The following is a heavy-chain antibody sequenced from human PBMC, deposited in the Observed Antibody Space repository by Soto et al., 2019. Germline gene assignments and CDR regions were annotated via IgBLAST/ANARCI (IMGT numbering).Heavy chain of an antibody. Sequence: ETLSLTCTVSGGSINTFYWSWVRQPAGKGLEWIGRIFSSGSTSLNPSLESRVALSVDTSKNHFSLNLRAVTAADMAVYYCAREGSYSACNFAHGRQLLSFDFWGHGARVTDSS. CDR3: AREGSYSACNFAHGRQLLSFDF. CDR2: IFSSGST. J-gene: IGHJ4*01. CDR1: GGSINTFY. D-gene: IGHD1-26*01. V-gene: IGHV4-4*07.